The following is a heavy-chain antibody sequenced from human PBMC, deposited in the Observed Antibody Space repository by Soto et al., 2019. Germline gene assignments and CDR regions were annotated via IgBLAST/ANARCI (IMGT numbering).Heavy chain of an antibody. Sequence: QVQLQQWGAGLLKPSETLSLTCAVYGQSFSGHYWSWIRQPPGKGLEWIGEINHSGGTSYNPSFRSRVTISANTSKSQFSLKVKSVTADDTAVYFCARVGYSDSSGFVAPVDYWGRGAMDTVSS. D-gene: IGHD3-22*01. CDR1: GQSFSGHY. V-gene: IGHV4-34*02. CDR3: ARVGYSDSSGFVAPVDY. J-gene: IGHJ4*02. CDR2: INHSGGT.